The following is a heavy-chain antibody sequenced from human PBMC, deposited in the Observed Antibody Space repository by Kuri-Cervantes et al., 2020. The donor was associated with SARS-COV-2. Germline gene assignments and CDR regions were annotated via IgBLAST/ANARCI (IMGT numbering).Heavy chain of an antibody. CDR1: GFSFINAW. J-gene: IGHJ4*02. CDR2: IKSNTDGGTE. Sequence: GGSLRLSCAASGFSFINAWMSWVRQAPGMGLEWVARIKSNTDGGTEDYAIPVEGRFTVSRDDSRNTLYLQMNSLKTEDTAVYYCAAAPWPYYYFDYWGQGPLVPVSS. D-gene: IGHD3-10*01. CDR3: AAAPWPYYYFDY. V-gene: IGHV3-15*01.